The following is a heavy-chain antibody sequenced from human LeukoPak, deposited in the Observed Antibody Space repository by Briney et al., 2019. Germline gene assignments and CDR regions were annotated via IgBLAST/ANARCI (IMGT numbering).Heavy chain of an antibody. Sequence: PSETLSLTCAVYGGSFSGYYWSWIRQPPGKGLEWIGEINHSGSTNYNPSLKSRVTISVDTSKNQFSLKLSSVTAADTAVYYCARYVRYDFWSGYLNWFDPWGQGTLVTVPS. V-gene: IGHV4-34*01. CDR2: INHSGST. J-gene: IGHJ5*02. CDR3: ARYVRYDFWSGYLNWFDP. D-gene: IGHD3-3*01. CDR1: GGSFSGYY.